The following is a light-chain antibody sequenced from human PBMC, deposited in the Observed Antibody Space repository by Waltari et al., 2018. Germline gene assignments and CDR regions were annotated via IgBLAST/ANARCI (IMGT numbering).Light chain of an antibody. Sequence: QSGLTPPPSVSAAPGQRVTLPCTGITSTIGAGSHVPWYPVLPGKAPKLLIYGNNNRPSGVADRFSGSKSGTSASLAITGLQAEDEADYYCQSYDSSLRGSLFGGGTKLTVL. CDR2: GNN. CDR1: TSTIGAGSH. V-gene: IGLV1-40*01. CDR3: QSYDSSLRGSL. J-gene: IGLJ2*01.